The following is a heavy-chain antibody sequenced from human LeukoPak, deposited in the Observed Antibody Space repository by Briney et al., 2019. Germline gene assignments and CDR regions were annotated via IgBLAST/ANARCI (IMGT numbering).Heavy chain of an antibody. CDR2: IYYSGST. CDR3: ARVGITIFGVVTAFDP. CDR1: GGSVSSGSYY. D-gene: IGHD3-3*01. Sequence: PSETLSLTCTVSGGSVSSGSYYWSWIRQPPGKGLEWIGYIYYSGSTNYNPSLKSRVTISVDTSKNQFSLKLSSVTAADTAVYYCARVGITIFGVVTAFDPWGQGTLVTVSS. V-gene: IGHV4-61*01. J-gene: IGHJ5*02.